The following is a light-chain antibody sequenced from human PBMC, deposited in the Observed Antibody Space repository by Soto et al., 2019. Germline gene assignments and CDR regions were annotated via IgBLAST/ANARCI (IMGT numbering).Light chain of an antibody. CDR2: GAS. Sequence: AIQMTQFPSSLSASVGDRVTITCRASQGIRNDLGWYQQKSGRAPKLLIFGASTLQSGVPSRFSGSGSGTDFTLTISSLQPEDFATYYGLHDYNFPYTFGQGTKVEIK. CDR1: QGIRND. CDR3: LHDYNFPYT. J-gene: IGKJ2*01. V-gene: IGKV1-6*01.